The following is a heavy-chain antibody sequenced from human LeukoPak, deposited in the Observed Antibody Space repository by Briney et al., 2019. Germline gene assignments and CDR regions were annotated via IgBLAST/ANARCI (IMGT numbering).Heavy chain of an antibody. D-gene: IGHD2-8*02. CDR2: ISANGVDT. CDR1: GFTSVNYA. J-gene: IGHJ5*02. Sequence: GGSLRLSCAATGFTSVNYAMTWVRQAPGKGLEWVSAISANGVDTFYAPSVKGRFTISRDNSKNTLYLQINSLRAEDTAIYYCAKDVWWSVSWGQGTLVTVSS. V-gene: IGHV3-23*01. CDR3: AKDVWWSVS.